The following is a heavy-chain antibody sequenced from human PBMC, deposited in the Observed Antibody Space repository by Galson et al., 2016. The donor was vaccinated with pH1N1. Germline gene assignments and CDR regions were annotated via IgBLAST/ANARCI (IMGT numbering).Heavy chain of an antibody. CDR2: IKEDGSEK. J-gene: IGHJ4*02. V-gene: IGHV3-7*01. Sequence: SLRLSCAASGFDFNNYWMNWVRQAPGKGLEWVASIKEDGSEKLYGDSVKGRFTISRDNAKNSLYLQMNSLRVEDTSVYFCAREGGGRSSYWGQGALVTVPS. D-gene: IGHD6-19*01. CDR1: GFDFNNYW. CDR3: AREGGGRSSY.